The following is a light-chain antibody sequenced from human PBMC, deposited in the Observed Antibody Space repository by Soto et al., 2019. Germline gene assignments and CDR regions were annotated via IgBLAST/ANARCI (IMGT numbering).Light chain of an antibody. CDR3: SSYTGSSTYVV. J-gene: IGLJ2*01. CDR2: DVS. Sequence: QSALTQPASVSGSPGQSITISCTGTSSDVGGYNYVSWYQQHPGKAPKLMIYDVSNRPSGVSNRFSGSKSANTASRTISGLQAEDAADYSCSSYTGSSTYVVFGGGTKLTVL. CDR1: SSDVGGYNY. V-gene: IGLV2-14*01.